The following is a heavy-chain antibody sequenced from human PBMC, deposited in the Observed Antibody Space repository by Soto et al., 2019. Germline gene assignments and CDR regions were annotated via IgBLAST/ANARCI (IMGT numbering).Heavy chain of an antibody. Sequence: ASVKVSCKASGYTFTSYDINWVRQATGQGLEWMGWMNPNSGNTGYAQKFQGRVTMTRNTSISTAYMELSSLRSEDTAVYYCARVRNIVVVVAATPLWGQGTLVTVSS. CDR3: ARVRNIVVVVAATPL. CDR1: GYTFTSYD. D-gene: IGHD2-15*01. V-gene: IGHV1-8*01. J-gene: IGHJ4*02. CDR2: MNPNSGNT.